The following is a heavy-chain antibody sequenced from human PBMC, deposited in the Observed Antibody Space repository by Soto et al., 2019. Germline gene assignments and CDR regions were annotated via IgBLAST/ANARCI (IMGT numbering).Heavy chain of an antibody. Sequence: EVQLLESGGGLVQPGGSLRLSCAASGFTFSSYAMRWVRQAPVKGLEWVSAISGSGDSTYYADSVKGRFTISRDNSMNTLYLQMKSLRAEDTAVYYCARRGSGSYYDYWGQGTLVTVSS. J-gene: IGHJ4*02. D-gene: IGHD1-26*01. CDR3: ARRGSGSYYDY. CDR2: ISGSGDST. CDR1: GFTFSSYA. V-gene: IGHV3-23*01.